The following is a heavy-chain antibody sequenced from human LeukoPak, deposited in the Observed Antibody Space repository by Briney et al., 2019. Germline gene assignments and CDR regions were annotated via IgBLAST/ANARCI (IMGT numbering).Heavy chain of an antibody. CDR1: GFTFSSYG. J-gene: IGHJ5*02. D-gene: IGHD2-15*01. CDR2: ISSSSSTI. CDR3: AGQSRLGYCSGGSCYSQPFDP. Sequence: GSLRLSCAASGFTFSSYGMTWVRQAPGKGLEWVSYISSSSSTIYYADSVKGRFTISRDNAKNSLYLQMNSLRAEDTAVYYCAGQSRLGYCSGGSCYSQPFDPWGQGTLVTVSS. V-gene: IGHV3-48*04.